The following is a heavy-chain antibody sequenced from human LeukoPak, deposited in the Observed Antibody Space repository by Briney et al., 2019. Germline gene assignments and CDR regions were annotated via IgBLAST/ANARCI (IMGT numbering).Heavy chain of an antibody. J-gene: IGHJ5*02. CDR2: MNPNSGNT. D-gene: IGHD5-18*01. CDR1: GYTFTSYD. CDR3: ARGGYSYGENWFDP. V-gene: IGHV1-8*01. Sequence: ASVEVSCKASGYTFTSYDINWVRQATGQGLEWMGWMNPNSGNTGYAQKFQGRVTMTRNTSISTAYMELSSLRSEDTAVYYCARGGYSYGENWFDPWGQGTLVTVSS.